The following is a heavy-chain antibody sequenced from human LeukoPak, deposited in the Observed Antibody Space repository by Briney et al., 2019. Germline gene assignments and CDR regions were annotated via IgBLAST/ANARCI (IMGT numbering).Heavy chain of an antibody. CDR2: INPNSGGT. CDR1: GYTFTGYY. CDR3: ANDDFWSGYYPD. J-gene: IGHJ4*02. V-gene: IGHV1-2*02. Sequence: GASVKVSCKASGYTFTGYYMHWVRQAPRQGLEWMGWINPNSGGTNYAQKFQGRVTMTRDTSISTAYMELSRLRSDDTAVYYCANDDFWSGYYPDWGQGTLVTVSS. D-gene: IGHD3-3*01.